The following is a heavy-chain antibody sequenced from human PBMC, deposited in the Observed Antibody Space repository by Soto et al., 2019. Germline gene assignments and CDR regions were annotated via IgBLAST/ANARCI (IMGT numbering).Heavy chain of an antibody. V-gene: IGHV3-49*04. CDR1: GFIFSDFG. Sequence: GGSLRLSCTGSGFIFSDFGLSWVRQAPGKGPEWVGLIRRKGHHESTEYAASVRGRFTISRDDSAGIAYLQMNRLDTEDTAVYYCTRAEIRLAEVVSQAVYWGQGTLLTVFS. CDR3: TRAEIRLAEVVSQAVY. D-gene: IGHD2-15*01. CDR2: IRRKGHHEST. J-gene: IGHJ4*02.